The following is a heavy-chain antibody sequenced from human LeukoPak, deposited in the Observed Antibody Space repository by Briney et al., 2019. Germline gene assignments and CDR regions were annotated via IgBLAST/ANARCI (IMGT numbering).Heavy chain of an antibody. CDR3: TRGAAPQAY. V-gene: IGHV3-48*03. J-gene: IGHJ4*02. D-gene: IGHD2-15*01. Sequence: GGSMRLSCAASGFTFSSYEMNWVRQAPGKGLEWVSYISSSGSTIYYADSVKGRFTISRDNAKNTLYLQMNSLRAEDTAVYYCTRGAAPQAYWGQGTLVTVSS. CDR2: ISSSGSTI. CDR1: GFTFSSYE.